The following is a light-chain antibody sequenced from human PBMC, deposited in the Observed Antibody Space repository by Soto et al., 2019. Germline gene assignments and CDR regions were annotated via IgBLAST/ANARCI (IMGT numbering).Light chain of an antibody. CDR2: DVS. CDR3: SSYTSSATFYV. Sequence: QSVLTQPASVSGSLGQSITISCTGTSSDVGGYNYVSWYRQHPGKAPKLMIYDVSNRPSGVSNRFSGSKSGNTASLTISGLQAEDEADYYCSSYTSSATFYVFGTGTKLTVL. CDR1: SSDVGGYNY. J-gene: IGLJ1*01. V-gene: IGLV2-14*01.